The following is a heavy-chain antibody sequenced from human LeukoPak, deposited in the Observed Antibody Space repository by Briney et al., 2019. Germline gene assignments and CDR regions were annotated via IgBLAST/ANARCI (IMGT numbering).Heavy chain of an antibody. CDR2: INPGDSDT. J-gene: IGHJ4*02. V-gene: IGHV5-51*01. CDR3: ARRRGYSSSWVDY. CDR1: GYSFTSSW. Sequence: HGESLKISCQASGYSFTSSWIGWARQMPGKGLEWMAIINPGDSDTRYSPSFQGQVTISADKSISTAYLQWSSLKASDTAMYYCARRRGYSSSWVDYWGQGTLVTVSS. D-gene: IGHD6-13*01.